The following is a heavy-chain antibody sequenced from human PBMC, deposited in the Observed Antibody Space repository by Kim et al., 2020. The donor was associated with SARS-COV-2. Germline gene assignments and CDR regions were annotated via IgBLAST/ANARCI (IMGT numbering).Heavy chain of an antibody. CDR2: IYHSGST. CDR1: GGSISSSNW. V-gene: IGHV4-4*02. Sequence: SETPSLTCAVSGGSISSSNWWSWVRQPPGKGLEWIGEIYHSGSTNYNPSLKSRVTISVDKSKNQFSLKLSSVTAADTAVYYCARAPTDSGYDFEHGPRGMHGMDVWGQGTMVTVSS. D-gene: IGHD5-12*01. J-gene: IGHJ6*02. CDR3: ARAPTDSGYDFEHGPRGMHGMDV.